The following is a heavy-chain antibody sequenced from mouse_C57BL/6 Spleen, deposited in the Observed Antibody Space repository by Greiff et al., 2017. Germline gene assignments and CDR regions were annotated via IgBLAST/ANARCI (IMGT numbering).Heavy chain of an antibody. CDR2: IRNKANGYTT. CDR1: GFTFTDYY. V-gene: IGHV7-3*01. CDR3: ARSYDYDYAMDY. J-gene: IGHJ4*01. Sequence: EVQLVESGGGLVQPGGSLSLSCAASGFTFTDYYMSWVRQPPGKALEWLGFIRNKANGYTTEYSASVKGRFTISRDNSQSILYLQMNALRAEDSATYYCARSYDYDYAMDYWGQGTSVTVSS. D-gene: IGHD2-4*01.